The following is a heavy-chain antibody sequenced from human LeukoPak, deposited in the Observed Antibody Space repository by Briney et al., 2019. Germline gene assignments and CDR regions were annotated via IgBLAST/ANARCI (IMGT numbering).Heavy chain of an antibody. Sequence: GGSLRLSCAASGFTFSSYEMNWVRQAPGKGLEWVSYISSSGSTTYYADSVKGRFTISRDNAKNSLYLQMNSLRAEDTAVYYCARDPSEMATITNYFDYWGQGTLVTVSS. V-gene: IGHV3-48*03. CDR1: GFTFSSYE. CDR3: ARDPSEMATITNYFDY. J-gene: IGHJ4*02. D-gene: IGHD5-24*01. CDR2: ISSSGSTT.